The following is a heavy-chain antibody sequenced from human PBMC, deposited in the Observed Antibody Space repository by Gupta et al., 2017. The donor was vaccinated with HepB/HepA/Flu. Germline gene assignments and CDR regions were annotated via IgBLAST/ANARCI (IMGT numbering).Heavy chain of an antibody. J-gene: IGHJ4*02. CDR3: ARGPSRYSGSYYLY. CDR1: GGSFSGYY. CDR2: INHSGST. D-gene: IGHD1-26*01. V-gene: IGHV4-34*01. Sequence: QVQLQQWGAGLLKPSETLSLPCAVYGGSFSGYYWSWIRQPPGKGLEWIGEINHSGSTNYNPSLKSRVTISVDTSKNQFSLKLSSVTAADTAVYYCARGPSRYSGSYYLYWGQRTLVTVSS.